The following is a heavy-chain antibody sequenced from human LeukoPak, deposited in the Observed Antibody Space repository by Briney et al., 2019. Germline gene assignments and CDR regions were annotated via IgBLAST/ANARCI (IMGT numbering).Heavy chain of an antibody. CDR1: GFTFSSYA. CDR3: AKLAYDSSGYYPGPFDY. D-gene: IGHD3-22*01. Sequence: GGSLRLSCAAPGFTFSSYAMSWVRQAPGKGLEWVSAISGSGGSTYYADSVKGRFTISRDNSKNTLYLQMNSLRAEDTAVYYCAKLAYDSSGYYPGPFDYWGQGTLVTVSS. CDR2: ISGSGGST. J-gene: IGHJ4*02. V-gene: IGHV3-23*01.